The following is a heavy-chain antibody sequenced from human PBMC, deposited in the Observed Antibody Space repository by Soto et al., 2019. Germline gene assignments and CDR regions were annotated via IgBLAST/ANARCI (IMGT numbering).Heavy chain of an antibody. D-gene: IGHD2-2*01. CDR1: GYTLTSYG. V-gene: IGHV1-18*04. CDR3: ARGGARYCSTTSCSADAFDI. Sequence: QVQLVQSGAEVKKPGASVKVSCKASGYTLTSYGISWVRHAPGQGLEWMGWISAYSGNTNYAQKLQGRVTMTTDTSTSTAYMELRSLRSDDTAVYYCARGGARYCSTTSCSADAFDIWGQGTMVTVSS. J-gene: IGHJ3*02. CDR2: ISAYSGNT.